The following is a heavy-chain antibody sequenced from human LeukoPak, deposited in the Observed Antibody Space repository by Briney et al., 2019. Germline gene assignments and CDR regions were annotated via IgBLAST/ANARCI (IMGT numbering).Heavy chain of an antibody. Sequence: GGSLRLSCAASGFTFSKYWMHWVRQAPVKGLVWVSRISSDGSDTTYADSVKGRFTISRDNAKNTLYLQMNSLRAEDTALYYCARNWNYYDQWGQGTLVTVSS. J-gene: IGHJ4*02. CDR3: ARNWNYYDQ. CDR2: ISSDGSDT. V-gene: IGHV3-74*03. D-gene: IGHD1-1*01. CDR1: GFTFSKYW.